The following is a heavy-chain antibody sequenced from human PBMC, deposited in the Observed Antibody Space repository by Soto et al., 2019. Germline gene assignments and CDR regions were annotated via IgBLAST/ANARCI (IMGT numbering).Heavy chain of an antibody. V-gene: IGHV3-23*01. J-gene: IGHJ6*02. CDR1: GFTFSSYA. CDR3: AKDSGTSIHVHRDFHSYGMDV. D-gene: IGHD1-26*01. CDR2: ISGSGGTT. Sequence: EVQLLESGGGLVQPGGSLRLSCAASGFTFSSYAMPWVRQAPGQGLEWVASISGSGGTTNYADSVKGRFTISRDNSKNTAYLQMNSNRAEDTAVYYCAKDSGTSIHVHRDFHSYGMDVWGQGTTLTVSS.